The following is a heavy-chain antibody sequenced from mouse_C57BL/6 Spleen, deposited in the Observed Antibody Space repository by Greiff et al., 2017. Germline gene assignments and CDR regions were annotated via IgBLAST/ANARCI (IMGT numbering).Heavy chain of an antibody. CDR3: AREERDGGDWYFDV. J-gene: IGHJ1*03. CDR2: INPSTGGT. D-gene: IGHD1-1*02. CDR1: GYSFTGYY. Sequence: VQLKESGPELVKPGASVKISCKASGYSFTGYYMNWVKQSPEKSLEWIGEINPSTGGTTYNQKFKAKATLTVDKSSSTAYMQLKSLTSEDSAVYYCAREERDGGDWYFDVWGTGTTVTVSS. V-gene: IGHV1-42*01.